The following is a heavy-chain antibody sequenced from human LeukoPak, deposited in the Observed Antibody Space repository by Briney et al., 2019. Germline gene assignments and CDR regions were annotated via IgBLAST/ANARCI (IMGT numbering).Heavy chain of an antibody. D-gene: IGHD6-19*01. CDR1: GDGVSSNSAA. Sequence: SQTLSLTCAISGDGVSSNSAAWHWIRQSPSRGLEWLGRTYYRSKWYNDYAVSVKSRITINPDTSKNQFSLQLNSVTPEDTAVYYCARGITVVGYYFDNWGQGTLVTVSS. V-gene: IGHV6-1*01. CDR2: TYYRSKWYN. J-gene: IGHJ4*02. CDR3: ARGITVVGYYFDN.